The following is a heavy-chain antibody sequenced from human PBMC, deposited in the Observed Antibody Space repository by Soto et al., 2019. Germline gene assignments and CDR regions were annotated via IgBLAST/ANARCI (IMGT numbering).Heavy chain of an antibody. Sequence: QVQLVESGGGLVKPGGSLRLSCAASGFTFSDFYMSWIRQAPGKGLEWISYISSGRTNIFYADSVKGRFTVSRDNAKTSVYLQMESLRAEDTAVYYCARYRNAAGSDYWGQGTLVTVSS. J-gene: IGHJ4*02. CDR1: GFTFSDFY. CDR3: ARYRNAAGSDY. V-gene: IGHV3-11*01. D-gene: IGHD1-1*01. CDR2: ISSGRTNI.